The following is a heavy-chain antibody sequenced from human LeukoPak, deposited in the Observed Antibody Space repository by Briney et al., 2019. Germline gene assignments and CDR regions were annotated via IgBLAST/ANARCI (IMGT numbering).Heavy chain of an antibody. J-gene: IGHJ4*02. CDR2: ISSSSSAI. Sequence: GGSLRLSCAASGFTFSSYSMNWVRQAPGKGLEWVSYISSSSSAIYYADSVKGRFTISRDNAKNSLYLQMNSLRAEDTAVYYCARAEDSSGYYYSWGQGTLVTVSS. CDR3: ARAEDSSGYYYS. V-gene: IGHV3-48*01. D-gene: IGHD3-22*01. CDR1: GFTFSSYS.